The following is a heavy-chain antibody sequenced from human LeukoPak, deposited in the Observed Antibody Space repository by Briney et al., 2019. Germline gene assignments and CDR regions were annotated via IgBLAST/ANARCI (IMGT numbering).Heavy chain of an antibody. Sequence: SVKVSCKASGGTFSSYTISWVRQAPGQGLEWMGRIIPILGIANYAQKFQGRVTITADKSTSTAYMELSSLRSEDTAVYYCARDGWGLSDAYNSDYWGQGTLVTVSS. J-gene: IGHJ4*02. CDR3: ARDGWGLSDAYNSDY. D-gene: IGHD5-24*01. V-gene: IGHV1-69*04. CDR2: IIPILGIA. CDR1: GGTFSSYT.